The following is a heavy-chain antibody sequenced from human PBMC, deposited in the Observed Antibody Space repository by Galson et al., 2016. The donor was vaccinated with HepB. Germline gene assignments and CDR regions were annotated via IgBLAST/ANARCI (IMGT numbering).Heavy chain of an antibody. CDR2: INPNSGGT. CDR3: TRDGNYYASGPPDGMDV. V-gene: IGHV1-2*02. J-gene: IGHJ6*02. Sequence: SVKVSCKASGYTFTGYYIHWVRQAPGQGLEWMGWINPNSGGTNCAQKFQGRVTVTRDTSISTAYMELSRLRSDDAAVYYCTRDGNYYASGPPDGMDVWGQGTTVTVSS. CDR1: GYTFTGYY. D-gene: IGHD3-10*01.